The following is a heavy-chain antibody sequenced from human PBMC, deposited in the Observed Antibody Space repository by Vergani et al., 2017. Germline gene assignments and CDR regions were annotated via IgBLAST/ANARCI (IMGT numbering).Heavy chain of an antibody. D-gene: IGHD3-16*02. J-gene: IGHJ4*02. Sequence: VQLVQSGAEVKKPGASVKVSCKASGYTFNSYAMHWVRQAPGQRLEWMGWINAGNGNTKYSQKFQGRVTITRDTSASTAYMELSSLRSEDTAVYYCARAGFYDYVWGSYRLRGGYYFDYWGQGTLVTVSS. CDR2: INAGNGNT. CDR3: ARAGFYDYVWGSYRLRGGYYFDY. V-gene: IGHV1-3*01. CDR1: GYTFNSYA.